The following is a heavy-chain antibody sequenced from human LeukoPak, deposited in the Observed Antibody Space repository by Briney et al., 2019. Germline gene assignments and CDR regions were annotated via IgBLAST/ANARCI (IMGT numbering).Heavy chain of an antibody. CDR2: IYTSGST. CDR3: ARDLISGYSGYDFDWYFDL. J-gene: IGHJ2*01. D-gene: IGHD5-12*01. Sequence: SETLSLTCTVSGGSISSGSYYWSWIRQPAGKGLEWIGRIYTSGSTNYNPSLKSRVTISVDTSKNQFSLKLSSVTAADTAVYYCARDLISGYSGYDFDWYFDLWGRGTLVTVSS. CDR1: GGSISSGSYY. V-gene: IGHV4-61*02.